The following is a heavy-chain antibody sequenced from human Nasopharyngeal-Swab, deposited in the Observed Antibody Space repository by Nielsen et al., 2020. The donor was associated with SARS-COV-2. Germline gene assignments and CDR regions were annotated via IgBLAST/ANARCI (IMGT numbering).Heavy chain of an antibody. J-gene: IGHJ5*01. CDR1: GFTFSSYT. D-gene: IGHD4-17*01. V-gene: IGHV3-21*06. CDR2: ISPTSDYI. CDR3: VRGSYGHYDS. Sequence: GESLKISCAASGFTFSSYTMNWVRQAPVKGLEWVSSISPTSDYIYYAESVKGRFTISRDNAKNSLFLQMNSLRAEETAIYYCVRGSYGHYDSWGQGALITVSS.